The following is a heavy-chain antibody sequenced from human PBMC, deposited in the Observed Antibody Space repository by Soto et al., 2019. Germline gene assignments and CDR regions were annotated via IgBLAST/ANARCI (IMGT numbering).Heavy chain of an antibody. V-gene: IGHV4-34*01. CDR3: ARHPRFRFVVVTARAFDI. D-gene: IGHD2-21*02. Sequence: TSETLSLTCAVYGGSFSGYYWSWIRQPPGKGLEWLGEINHSGSTNYNPSLKSRVTISVDTSKNQFSLKLSSVTAADTAVYYCARHPRFRFVVVTARAFDIWGQGTMVT. CDR2: INHSGST. J-gene: IGHJ3*02. CDR1: GGSFSGYY.